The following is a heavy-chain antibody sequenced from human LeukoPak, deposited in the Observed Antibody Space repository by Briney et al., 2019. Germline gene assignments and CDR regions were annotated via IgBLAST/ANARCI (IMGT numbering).Heavy chain of an antibody. CDR2: IKQDGSEK. Sequence: QSGGSLRLSCAASGFTFSSYWMSWVRQAPGKGLEWVANIKQDGSEKYYVDSVKGRFTISRDNSKNTVYLQMNSLRVEDTAVYYCARGMGGYGGYDYWGQGTLVTVSS. V-gene: IGHV3-7*01. D-gene: IGHD5-12*01. CDR1: GFTFSSYW. CDR3: ARGMGGYGGYDY. J-gene: IGHJ4*02.